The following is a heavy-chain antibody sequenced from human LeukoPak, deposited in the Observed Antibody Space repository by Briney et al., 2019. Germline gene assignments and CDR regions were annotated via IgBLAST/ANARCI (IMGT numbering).Heavy chain of an antibody. CDR3: ARDIVVVPAAIQLQASYYYYYMDV. V-gene: IGHV1-2*02. Sequence: GASVKVSCKASGYTFTGYYMHWVRQAPGQGLEWMGWINPNSGGTNYAQKFQGRVTMTRDMSTSTVYMELSSLRSEDTAVYYCARDIVVVPAAIQLQASYYYYYMDVWGKGTTVTVSS. CDR2: INPNSGGT. J-gene: IGHJ6*03. CDR1: GYTFTGYY. D-gene: IGHD2-2*01.